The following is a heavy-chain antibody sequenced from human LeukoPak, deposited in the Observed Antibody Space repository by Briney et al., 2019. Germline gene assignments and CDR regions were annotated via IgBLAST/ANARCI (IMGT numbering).Heavy chain of an antibody. Sequence: SETLSLTCTVSGGSISSYYWSWIRQPPGKGLEWIGYIYYSGSTNYNPSLKSRVTISVDTSKNQFSPKLSSVIAADTAVYYCASMVRGVSNWFDPWGQGTLVTVSS. CDR1: GGSISSYY. J-gene: IGHJ5*02. CDR3: ASMVRGVSNWFDP. D-gene: IGHD3-10*01. V-gene: IGHV4-59*01. CDR2: IYYSGST.